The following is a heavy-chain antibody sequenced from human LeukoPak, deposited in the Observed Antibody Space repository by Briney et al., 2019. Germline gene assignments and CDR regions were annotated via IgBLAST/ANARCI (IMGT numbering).Heavy chain of an antibody. V-gene: IGHV3-74*01. CDR3: ARSSYPYYFDY. J-gene: IGHJ4*02. Sequence: SGGSLRLSCGASGFSFSSYWMHWVRQAPGKGLMWVSRVNNDGSSTTYADSVEGRFTISRDNARNTLYLQMNSLRAGDTAVYYCARSSYPYYFDYWGQGTLVTVSS. CDR1: GFSFSSYW. CDR2: VNNDGSST. D-gene: IGHD6-19*01.